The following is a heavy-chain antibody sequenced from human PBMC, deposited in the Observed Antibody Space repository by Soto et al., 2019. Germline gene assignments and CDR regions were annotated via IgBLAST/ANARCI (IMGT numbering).Heavy chain of an antibody. CDR1: GGTFSSYA. V-gene: IGHV1-69*13. Sequence: SVKVSCKASGGTFSSYAISWVRQAPGQGLEWMGGIIPIFGTANYAQKFQGRVTITADESTSTAYMELSSLRSEDTAVYYCAGELRWLQQFDYWGQGTLVTVSS. D-gene: IGHD5-12*01. J-gene: IGHJ4*02. CDR3: AGELRWLQQFDY. CDR2: IIPIFGTA.